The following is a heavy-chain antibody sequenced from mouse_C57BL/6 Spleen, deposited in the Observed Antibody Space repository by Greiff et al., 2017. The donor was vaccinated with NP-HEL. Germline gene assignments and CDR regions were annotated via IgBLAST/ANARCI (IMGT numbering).Heavy chain of an antibody. CDR2: IDPADGNT. V-gene: IGHV14-3*01. J-gene: IGHJ1*03. CDR3: ASSISTVVRAGYFAV. D-gene: IGHD1-1*01. CDR1: GFNIKNTY. Sequence: VQLQQSVAELVRPGASVKLSCTASGFNIKNTYMHWVKQRPEQGLEWIGRIDPADGNTKYAPKFQGKATITADTSSNTAYLQLSSLTSEDTAIYYGASSISTVVRAGYFAVWGTGTTVTVSS.